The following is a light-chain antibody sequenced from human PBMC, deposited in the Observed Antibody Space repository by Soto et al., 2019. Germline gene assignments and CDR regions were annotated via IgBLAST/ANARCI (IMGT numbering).Light chain of an antibody. CDR3: CSFAGSSTYV. V-gene: IGLV2-23*01. J-gene: IGLJ1*01. Sequence: QSVLTQPASVSGSPGQSITISCTGTSRYVGSYNLVSWYQQHPGNAPKLIIYEGTKRPSGVSYRFSGSKSGNTASLTISGLQEEDEGDYHCCSFAGSSTYVFVTGTRSPS. CDR2: EGT. CDR1: SRYVGSYNL.